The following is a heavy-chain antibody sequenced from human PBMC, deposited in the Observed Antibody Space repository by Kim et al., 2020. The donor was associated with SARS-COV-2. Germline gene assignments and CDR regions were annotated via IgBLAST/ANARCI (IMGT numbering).Heavy chain of an antibody. CDR2: ISGSGGST. D-gene: IGHD3-22*01. CDR1: GFTFSSYA. J-gene: IGHJ6*02. Sequence: GGSLRLSCAASGFTFSSYAMSWVRQAPGKGLEWVSAISGSGGSTYYADSVKGRFTISRDNSKNTLYLQMNSLRAEDTAVYYCAKREVLTYYYDSRDSNYYGMDVWGQGTTVTVSS. V-gene: IGHV3-23*01. CDR3: AKREVLTYYYDSRDSNYYGMDV.